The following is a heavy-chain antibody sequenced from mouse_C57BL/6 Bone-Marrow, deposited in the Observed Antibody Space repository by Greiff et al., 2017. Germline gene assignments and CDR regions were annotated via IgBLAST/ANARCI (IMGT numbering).Heavy chain of an antibody. D-gene: IGHD1-1*01. CDR3: ARPPYYYGSSYDWYFDV. CDR2: ISGGGGNT. V-gene: IGHV5-9*01. Sequence: EVQGVESGGGLVKPGGSLKLSCAASGFTFSSYTMSWVRQTPEKRLEWVATISGGGGNTYYPDSVKGRFTISRDNAKNTLYLQMSSLRSEDTALYYCARPPYYYGSSYDWYFDVWGTGTTVTVSS. CDR1: GFTFSSYT. J-gene: IGHJ1*03.